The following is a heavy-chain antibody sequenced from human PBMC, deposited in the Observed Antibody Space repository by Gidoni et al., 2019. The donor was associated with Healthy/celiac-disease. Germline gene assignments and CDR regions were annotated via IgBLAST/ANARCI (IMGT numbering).Heavy chain of an antibody. CDR2: ISVSGGST. J-gene: IGHJ4*02. CDR1: GFTFSSYA. D-gene: IGHD2-21*02. CDR3: AKDSYLYSVVTATLGY. V-gene: IGHV3-23*01. Sequence: EVQLLESGGGLVQPGGSLRLSCAASGFTFSSYAMSWVRQAPGKGLEWVSAISVSGGSTYYADSLTGRFTISRDNSKNTLYLQMNSLRAEDTAVYYCAKDSYLYSVVTATLGYWGQGTLVTVSS.